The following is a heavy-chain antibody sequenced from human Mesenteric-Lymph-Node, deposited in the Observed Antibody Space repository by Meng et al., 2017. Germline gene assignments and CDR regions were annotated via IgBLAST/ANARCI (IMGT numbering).Heavy chain of an antibody. CDR2: IYYSGST. J-gene: IGHJ5*02. CDR3: ARTNYGDYNWFDP. CDR1: GGSISSGGFY. D-gene: IGHD4-17*01. V-gene: IGHV4-31*03. Sequence: VQRRGAGPGLVKPSGTLSLTCTVPGGSISSGGFYWSWIRQHPGKGLEWIGYIYYSGSTYYNPSLRSRVAISIDTSKNQFSLKLTSVTAADTAVYFCARTNYGDYNWFDPWGQGTLVTVSS.